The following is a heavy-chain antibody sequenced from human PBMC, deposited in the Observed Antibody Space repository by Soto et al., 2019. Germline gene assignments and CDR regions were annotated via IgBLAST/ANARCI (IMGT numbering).Heavy chain of an antibody. J-gene: IGHJ3*01. V-gene: IGHV4-4*02. CDR1: GDSISSSRW. Sequence: QVQLQESGPGLVKPSGTLSLTCDVSGDSISSSRWWTWVRQPPGKGLEWIGDSFHTGNTNYNPSLKSRVTISVDNSKNQFSLKLTSVTAADTAVYYCAYSTGWYGLDLWAQGTLVTVSS. D-gene: IGHD6-19*01. CDR3: AYSTGWYGLDL. CDR2: SFHTGNT.